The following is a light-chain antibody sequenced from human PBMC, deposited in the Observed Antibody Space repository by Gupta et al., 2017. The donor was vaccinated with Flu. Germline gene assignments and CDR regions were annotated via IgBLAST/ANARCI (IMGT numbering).Light chain of an antibody. J-gene: IGKJ4*01. CDR2: ASS. V-gene: IGKV1-39*01. Sequence: GDRVTITCRASQSISSYLNWYQQKPGKAPKLLIYASSSLQSGVPSRFSGSGSGTDFTLTISSLQPEDFATYYCQQSYSTPLTFGGGTKVEIK. CDR3: QQSYSTPLT. CDR1: QSISSY.